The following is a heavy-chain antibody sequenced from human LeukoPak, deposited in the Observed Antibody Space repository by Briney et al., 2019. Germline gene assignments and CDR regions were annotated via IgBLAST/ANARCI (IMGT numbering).Heavy chain of an antibody. D-gene: IGHD3/OR15-3a*01. Sequence: PGGSLRLSCAASGFTFSSYAMSWVRQAPGKGLEWVSAISGSGGNTYYADSVKGRFTISRDNSKNTLYLQMDSLRAEDTAVYYCAKNPAVDSPFDYWGQGTQVTVSS. J-gene: IGHJ4*02. CDR1: GFTFSSYA. V-gene: IGHV3-23*01. CDR2: ISGSGGNT. CDR3: AKNPAVDSPFDY.